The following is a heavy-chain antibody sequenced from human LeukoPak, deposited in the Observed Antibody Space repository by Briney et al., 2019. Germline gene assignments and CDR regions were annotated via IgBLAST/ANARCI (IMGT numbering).Heavy chain of an antibody. V-gene: IGHV3-74*01. CDR1: GITFTGYW. Sequence: PGGSLRLSCAASGITFTGYWMHWVRQAPGKGLVWVSRINSDGSSTSYADSVKGRFTISRDNAKNTVYLQMNSLRAEDTAVYYCAKGRYSSGWNWYFDLWGRGTLVTVSS. J-gene: IGHJ2*01. CDR3: AKGRYSSGWNWYFDL. D-gene: IGHD6-19*01. CDR2: INSDGSST.